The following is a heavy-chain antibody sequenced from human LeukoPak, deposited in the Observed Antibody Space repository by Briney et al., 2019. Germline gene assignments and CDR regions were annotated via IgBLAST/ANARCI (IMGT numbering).Heavy chain of an antibody. CDR3: AGRRNSGYDLVDY. D-gene: IGHD5-12*01. Sequence: GGSLRLSCVVSGFTVSDNYMSWVRQAPGKGLEWVANIKQDGSEKYYVDSVKGRFTISRDNAKNSLYLQMNSLRAEDTAVYYCAGRRNSGYDLVDYWGQGTLVTVSS. J-gene: IGHJ4*02. V-gene: IGHV3-7*03. CDR2: IKQDGSEK. CDR1: GFTVSDNY.